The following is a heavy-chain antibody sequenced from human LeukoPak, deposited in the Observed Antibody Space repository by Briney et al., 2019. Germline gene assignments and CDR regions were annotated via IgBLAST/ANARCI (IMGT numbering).Heavy chain of an antibody. CDR2: IIPIIGTA. D-gene: IGHD2-15*01. Sequence: ASVKVSCKASGYTFTSYAISWVRQAPGQGLEWMGGIIPIIGTANYAQKFQGRVTITADESTSTAYMELSSLRSEDTAVYYCARVVAATSWFDPWGQGTLVTVSS. V-gene: IGHV1-69*13. J-gene: IGHJ5*02. CDR1: GYTFTSYA. CDR3: ARVVAATSWFDP.